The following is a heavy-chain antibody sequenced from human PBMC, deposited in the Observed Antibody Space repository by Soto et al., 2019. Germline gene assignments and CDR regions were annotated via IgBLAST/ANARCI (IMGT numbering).Heavy chain of an antibody. Sequence: SETLSLTCTVSGGSISSYYWSWIRQPPGKGLEWIGYIYYSGSTNYNPSLKSRVTISVDTSKNQFSLKLSSVTAADTAVYYCDLKRYGADFDYWGQGTLVTVSS. J-gene: IGHJ4*02. CDR3: DLKRYGADFDY. CDR2: IYYSGST. CDR1: GGSISSYY. D-gene: IGHD5-12*01. V-gene: IGHV4-59*01.